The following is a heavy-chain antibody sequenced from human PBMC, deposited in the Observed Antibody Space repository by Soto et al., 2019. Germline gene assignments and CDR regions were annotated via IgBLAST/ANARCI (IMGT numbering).Heavy chain of an antibody. Sequence: EVQLVESGGGLVKPGGSLRLSCAASGFTFTSYSMNWVRQAPGKGLEWVSSISGSSAYIYYADSMKGRFTISRDNAKNSLYLQMNSLRAEDTAVYYCAGQKDAFHIWGQGTMVIVSS. J-gene: IGHJ3*02. CDR3: AGQKDAFHI. CDR1: GFTFTSYS. V-gene: IGHV3-21*01. CDR2: ISGSSAYI.